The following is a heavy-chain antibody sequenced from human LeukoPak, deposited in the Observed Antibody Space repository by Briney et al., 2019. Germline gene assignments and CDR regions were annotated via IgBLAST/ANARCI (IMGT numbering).Heavy chain of an antibody. D-gene: IGHD3-3*01. CDR2: IYYSGST. Sequence: SETLSLTCTVSGSSISSSSYYWGWIRQPPGKGLEWIGSIYYSGSTYYNPSLKSRVTISVDTSKNQFSLKLSSVTAADTAVYYCARAFIYDFWSGHTPYYFDYWGQGTLVTVSS. CDR3: ARAFIYDFWSGHTPYYFDY. V-gene: IGHV4-39*01. J-gene: IGHJ4*02. CDR1: GSSISSSSYY.